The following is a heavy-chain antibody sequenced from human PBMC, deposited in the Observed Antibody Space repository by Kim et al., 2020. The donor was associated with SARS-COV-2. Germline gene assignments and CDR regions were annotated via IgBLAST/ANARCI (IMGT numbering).Heavy chain of an antibody. D-gene: IGHD3-10*01. CDR1: GFTFSSYS. Sequence: GGSLRLSCAASGFTFSSYSMNWVRQAPGKGLEWVSSISSSSSYIYYADSVKGRFTISRDNAKNSLYLQMNSLRAEDTAVYYCARDLDTGYYGSGRAVGYYYYGMDVWGQGTTVTVSS. CDR3: ARDLDTGYYGSGRAVGYYYYGMDV. V-gene: IGHV3-21*01. CDR2: ISSSSSYI. J-gene: IGHJ6*02.